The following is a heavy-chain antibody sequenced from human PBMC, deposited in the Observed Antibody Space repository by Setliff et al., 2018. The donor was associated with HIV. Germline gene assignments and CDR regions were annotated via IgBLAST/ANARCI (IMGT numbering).Heavy chain of an antibody. D-gene: IGHD3-3*02. V-gene: IGHV3-7*01. J-gene: IGHJ6*02. CDR3: TRKLAPGHGMDV. Sequence: PGGSLRLSCAASGFTFTSYWMIWVRQAPGKGPEWVANINQDGSEKNYVDSVKGRFTISRDNAKNSLYLQMDSLRVEDTTVYYCTRKLAPGHGMDVWGQGTTVTVSS. CDR2: INQDGSEK. CDR1: GFTFTSYW.